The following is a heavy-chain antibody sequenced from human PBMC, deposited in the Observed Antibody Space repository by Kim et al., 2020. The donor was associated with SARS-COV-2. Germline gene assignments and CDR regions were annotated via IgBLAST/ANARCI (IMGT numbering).Heavy chain of an antibody. CDR2: IVVGSGNT. CDR3: AAVSPPEWELTHGDFDY. D-gene: IGHD1-26*01. Sequence: SVKVSCKASGFTFTSSAVQWVRQARGQRLEWIGWIVVGSGNTNYAQKFQERVTITRDMSTSTAYMELSSLRSEDTAVYYCAAVSPPEWELTHGDFDYWGQGTLVTVSS. CDR1: GFTFTSSA. V-gene: IGHV1-58*01. J-gene: IGHJ4*02.